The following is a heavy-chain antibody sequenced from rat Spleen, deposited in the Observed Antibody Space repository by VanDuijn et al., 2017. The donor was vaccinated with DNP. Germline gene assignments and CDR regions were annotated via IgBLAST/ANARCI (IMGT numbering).Heavy chain of an antibody. V-gene: IGHV5-7*01. J-gene: IGHJ4*01. Sequence: EVQLVESGGGLVQPGRSLKLSCAASGFTFSNYYMAWVRQAPKKGLEWVATISSSDNRTYYPDSVKGRFTISRDNAKGSLYLQMNSLKSEDTATYYCASHPLDAWGQGTSVTVSS. CDR3: ASHPLDA. CDR1: GFTFSNYY. CDR2: ISSSDNRT.